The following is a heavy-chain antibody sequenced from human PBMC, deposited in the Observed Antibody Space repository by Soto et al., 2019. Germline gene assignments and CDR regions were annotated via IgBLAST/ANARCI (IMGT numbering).Heavy chain of an antibody. D-gene: IGHD2-8*02. CDR2: ISSSSSYI. CDR3: ARDFFWSALDY. V-gene: IGHV3-21*01. J-gene: IGHJ4*02. Sequence: VQLQESGPGLVKPSGTLSLTCAVSGGSISSSNWWSWVRQPPGKGLEWVSSISSSSSYIYYADSGKGRFPISRDNAKNSLYLQMNSLRAEDTAVYYCARDFFWSALDYWGQGTLVTVSS. CDR1: GGSISSSN.